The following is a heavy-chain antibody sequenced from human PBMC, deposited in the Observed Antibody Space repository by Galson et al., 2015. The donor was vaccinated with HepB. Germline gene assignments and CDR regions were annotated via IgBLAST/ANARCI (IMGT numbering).Heavy chain of an antibody. Sequence: SLRLSCAASGFTFSSYSMNWVRQAPGKGLEWVSSISSSSSYIYYADSVKGRFTISRDNAKNSLYLQMNSLRAEDTAVYYCARLYSYGYSQIDYWGQGTLVTVSS. J-gene: IGHJ4*02. CDR2: ISSSSSYI. D-gene: IGHD5-18*01. CDR1: GFTFSSYS. V-gene: IGHV3-21*01. CDR3: ARLYSYGYSQIDY.